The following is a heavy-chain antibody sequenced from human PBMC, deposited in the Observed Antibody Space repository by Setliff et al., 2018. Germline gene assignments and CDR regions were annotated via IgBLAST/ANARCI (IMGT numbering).Heavy chain of an antibody. CDR2: IYLSGRA. D-gene: IGHD3-16*01. J-gene: IGHJ4*02. CDR1: GGSISSGSDY. Sequence: PSETLSLTCSVSGGSISSGSDYWTWIRQPAGKGLEWIGHIYLSGRANINPTFRSRVTMSDDPSKNQFSLSLTSVTAADTAIYYCARDRFGVPGDTWGQGKLVIVSS. V-gene: IGHV4-61*09. CDR3: ARDRFGVPGDT.